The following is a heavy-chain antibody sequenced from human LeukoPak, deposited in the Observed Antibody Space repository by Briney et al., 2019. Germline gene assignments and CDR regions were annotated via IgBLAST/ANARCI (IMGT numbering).Heavy chain of an antibody. Sequence: PGGSLRLSCAASGFTFSSYRMNWVRQAPGKGLGWMAFIRYDGNIKYYADSVKGRFTISRDNSKNTLYLQMNSLRPEDTAVYYCAKVSGGSWGVLDYWGQGTLVTVSS. CDR1: GFTFSSYR. CDR2: IRYDGNIK. J-gene: IGHJ4*02. CDR3: AKVSGGSWGVLDY. V-gene: IGHV3-30*02. D-gene: IGHD2-15*01.